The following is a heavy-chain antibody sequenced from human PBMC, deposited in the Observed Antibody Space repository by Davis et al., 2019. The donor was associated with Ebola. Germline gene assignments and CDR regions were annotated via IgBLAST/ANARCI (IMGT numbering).Heavy chain of an antibody. J-gene: IGHJ1*01. V-gene: IGHV3-23*01. CDR2: ISAIGGDT. Sequence: GESLKISCAASGFTFSSYAMSWVRQAPGKGLEWVSRISAIGGDTYYADSVKGRFTISRDNSKNTLNLQMNSLRDEDTAIYYCAKLDYNDSYFQDWGQGTLVTVSS. CDR3: AKLDYNDSYFQD. CDR1: GFTFSSYA. D-gene: IGHD4-17*01.